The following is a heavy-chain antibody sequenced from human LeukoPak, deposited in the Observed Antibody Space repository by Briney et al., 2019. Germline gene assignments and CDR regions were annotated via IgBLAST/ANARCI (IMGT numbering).Heavy chain of an antibody. CDR3: ASEQLARYGMDV. D-gene: IGHD6-6*01. J-gene: IGHJ6*02. CDR1: GFTFSSYA. V-gene: IGHV3-30-3*01. CDR2: ISYDGSNK. Sequence: PGGSLRLSCAASGFTFSSYAMHWVRQAPGKGLEWVAVISYDGSNKYYADSVKGRFTISRDNSKNTLYLQMNSLRAEDTAVYYCASEQLARYGMDVWGQGTTVTVSS.